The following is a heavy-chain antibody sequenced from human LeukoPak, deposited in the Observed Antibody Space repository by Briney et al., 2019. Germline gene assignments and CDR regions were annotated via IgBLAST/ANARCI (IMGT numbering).Heavy chain of an antibody. CDR1: GYTFPSYF. V-gene: IGHV1-46*01. CDR2: INPTGGST. J-gene: IGHJ4*02. D-gene: IGHD4-17*01. CDR3: ARGDGGYHFDY. Sequence: ASVKVSCKASGYTFPSYFMHWVRQAPGQGLEWMGIINPTGGSTTYAQKFQGRVTMTRDTSTSTVYMELSSLRSEDTAVYYCARGDGGYHFDYWGQGTLVTVSS.